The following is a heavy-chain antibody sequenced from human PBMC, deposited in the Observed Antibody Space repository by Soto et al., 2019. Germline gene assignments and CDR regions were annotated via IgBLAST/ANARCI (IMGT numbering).Heavy chain of an antibody. V-gene: IGHV4-34*01. CDR1: GGSFSGYY. J-gene: IGHJ6*02. Sequence: SETLSLTCAVYGGSFSGYYWSWIRQPPGKGLEWIGEINHSGSTNYNPSLKSRVTISVDTSKNQFSLKLSSVTAADTAVYYCARGYIAARGKFPYYYGMDVWGQGTTVTVSS. D-gene: IGHD6-6*01. CDR2: INHSGST. CDR3: ARGYIAARGKFPYYYGMDV.